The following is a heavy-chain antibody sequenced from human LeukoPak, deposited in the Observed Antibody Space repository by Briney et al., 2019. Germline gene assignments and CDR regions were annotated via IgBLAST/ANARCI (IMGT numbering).Heavy chain of an antibody. Sequence: GGSLRLSCAASGFAFSDSAMHWVRQASGKGLEWVGRIRRKANDYATTYAASVRGRFTISRDDARNTVFLEMNSLKVEDTAVYYCNRKGYSENSGQDYWGQGTLVTVSS. CDR3: NRKGYSENSGQDY. CDR1: GFAFSDSA. CDR2: IRRKANDYAT. D-gene: IGHD4-11*01. V-gene: IGHV3-73*01. J-gene: IGHJ4*02.